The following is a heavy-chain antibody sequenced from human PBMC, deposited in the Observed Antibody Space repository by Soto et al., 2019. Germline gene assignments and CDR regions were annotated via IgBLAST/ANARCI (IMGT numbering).Heavy chain of an antibody. J-gene: IGHJ4*02. CDR3: ARKDDYGAGVYYFDH. CDR2: INAANGDT. Sequence: QVHLVQSGAEVKKPGASVKVSCKASGYTFTAYPMHWVRQAPGQRLEWMGWINAANGDTGYSQKFHDRVTFTRDTSATTGYMELSSLTSQDTAVYYCARKDDYGAGVYYFDHWGQGTLVTVSS. V-gene: IGHV1-3*01. D-gene: IGHD3-10*01. CDR1: GYTFTAYP.